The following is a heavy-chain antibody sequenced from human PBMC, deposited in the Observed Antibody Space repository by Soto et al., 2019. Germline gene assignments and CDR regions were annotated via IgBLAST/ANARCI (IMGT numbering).Heavy chain of an antibody. Sequence: QVQLVESGGGVVQPGRSLRLSCAASGFTFSSYGMHWVRQAPGKGLEWVAVISYDGSNKYYADSVKGRFTISRDNSKNTLYLQMNSLRAEDTAVYYCAKGQLVPLAYWGQGTLVTVSS. CDR3: AKGQLVPLAY. CDR1: GFTFSSYG. CDR2: ISYDGSNK. V-gene: IGHV3-30*18. J-gene: IGHJ4*02. D-gene: IGHD1-1*01.